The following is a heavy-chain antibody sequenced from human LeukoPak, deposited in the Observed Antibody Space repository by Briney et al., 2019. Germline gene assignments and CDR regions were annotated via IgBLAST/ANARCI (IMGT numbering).Heavy chain of an antibody. Sequence: SVKVSCKPSVGTFSSYAISWVRQAPRQGLEWMGGIIPIFGTANYAQKFQGRVTITADESTSTAYMELSSLRSEDTAVYYCASAPSVTTNPFWGQGTLVTVSS. CDR2: IIPIFGTA. CDR1: VGTFSSYA. D-gene: IGHD4-17*01. CDR3: ASAPSVTTNPF. J-gene: IGHJ4*02. V-gene: IGHV1-69*13.